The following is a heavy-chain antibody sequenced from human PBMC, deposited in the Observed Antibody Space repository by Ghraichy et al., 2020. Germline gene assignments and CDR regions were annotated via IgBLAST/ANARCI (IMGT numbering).Heavy chain of an antibody. D-gene: IGHD6-13*01. CDR2: IYNTENT. Sequence: GSLRLSCTVSGGSISSSTYFWAWIRQPPGKGLEWIGSIYNTENTYYNPSLKSRVTISADTSKNQFSLKLSSVTAADTAVYYCARPYGSSRYWFDPWGPGTLVTVSS. CDR3: ARPYGSSRYWFDP. CDR1: GGSISSSTYF. V-gene: IGHV4-39*01. J-gene: IGHJ5*02.